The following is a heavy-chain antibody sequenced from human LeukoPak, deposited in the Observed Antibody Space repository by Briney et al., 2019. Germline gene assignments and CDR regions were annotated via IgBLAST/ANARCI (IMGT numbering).Heavy chain of an antibody. D-gene: IGHD6-25*01. CDR3: ARRPSLAAVPDY. CDR1: GYRLTTSW. V-gene: IGHV5-51*01. Sequence: GESLNISCKASGYRLTTSWIGWVRQMPGKGLEWMGIMYVDDSDTRYSPSFQGQVTISADKSTGTAYLQWSSLKASDTAIYYCARRPSLAAVPDYWGQGTLVTVSS. J-gene: IGHJ4*02. CDR2: MYVDDSDT.